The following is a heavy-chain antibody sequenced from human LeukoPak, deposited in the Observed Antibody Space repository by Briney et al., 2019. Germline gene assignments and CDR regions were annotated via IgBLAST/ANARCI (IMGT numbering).Heavy chain of an antibody. CDR2: IYHSGST. V-gene: IGHV4-38-2*02. CDR3: ARENLRYFDY. CDR1: GYSISSGYY. D-gene: IGHD1-7*01. Sequence: SETLSLTCTVSGYSISSGYYWGWIRQPPGKGLEWIGSIYHSGSTYYNPSLKSRVTISVDTSKNQFSLKLSSVTAADTAVYYCARENLRYFDYWGQGTLVTVSS. J-gene: IGHJ4*02.